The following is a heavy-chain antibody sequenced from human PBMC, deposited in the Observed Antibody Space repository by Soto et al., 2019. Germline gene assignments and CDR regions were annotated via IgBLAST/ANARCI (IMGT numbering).Heavy chain of an antibody. Sequence: EVQLLESGGNLVQPGGSLRLSCAASGFNFTYYAMTWVRQAPGKGLQWVSTILGNGENTYYADTVKGRFTISRDRSKNTLDLQKNRQRAEDTAIYDCARLPGSTAPRPDYWGRGTRVTVSS. CDR1: GFNFTYYA. V-gene: IGHV3-23*01. CDR3: ARLPGSTAPRPDY. J-gene: IGHJ4*02. D-gene: IGHD6-6*01. CDR2: ILGNGENT.